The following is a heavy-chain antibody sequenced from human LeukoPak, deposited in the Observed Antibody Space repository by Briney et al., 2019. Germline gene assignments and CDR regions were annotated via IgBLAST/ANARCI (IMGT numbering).Heavy chain of an antibody. CDR1: GFTFDDYA. Sequence: PGGSLKLSCAASGFTFDDYAMHWVRQAPGKGLEWVSGISWNSGSIGYADSVKGRFTISRDNAKNSLYLQMNSLRAEDMALYYYAKDMSSSWYSALFDYWGQGTLVTVSS. CDR3: AKDMSSSWYSALFDY. J-gene: IGHJ4*02. V-gene: IGHV3-9*03. D-gene: IGHD6-13*01. CDR2: ISWNSGSI.